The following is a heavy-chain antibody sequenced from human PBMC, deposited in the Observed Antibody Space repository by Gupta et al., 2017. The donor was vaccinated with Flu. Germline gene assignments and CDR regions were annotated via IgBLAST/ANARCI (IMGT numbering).Heavy chain of an antibody. CDR2: SFWDDDN. D-gene: IGHD2-15*01. CDR3: AHLIARISVRAFDY. J-gene: IGHJ4*02. Sequence: QITLKQSGPTLVTPTQTLTLTCTFSGFSLRSRGVGVGWIRQPPGKALEWLALSFWDDDNRYNPALKTRLTITKDTSKKQVVLTMTDMDPVDTATYYCAHLIARISVRAFDYWGQGTLVTVS. CDR1: GFSLRSRGVG. V-gene: IGHV2-5*02.